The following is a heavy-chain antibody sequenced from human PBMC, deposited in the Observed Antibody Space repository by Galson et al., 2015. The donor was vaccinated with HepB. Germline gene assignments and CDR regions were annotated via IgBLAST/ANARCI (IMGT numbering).Heavy chain of an antibody. Sequence: SVKVSCKASGYTFTTYTIHWVRQAPGQRLEWMGWINAGNGDTKYSQKFQGRVTITRDTSASTVYMELSRLRSEDTAVYFCANPIFGVITNPLGDWGQGTLVTVSS. V-gene: IGHV1-3*01. CDR2: INAGNGDT. J-gene: IGHJ4*02. CDR1: GYTFTTYT. D-gene: IGHD3-3*01. CDR3: ANPIFGVITNPLGD.